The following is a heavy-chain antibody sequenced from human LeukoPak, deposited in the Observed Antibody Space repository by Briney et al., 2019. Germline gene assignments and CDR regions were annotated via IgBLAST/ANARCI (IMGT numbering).Heavy chain of an antibody. Sequence: GGSLRLSCPASGFTFRSYAMSWGRQAPGKRLEWVSAISSSSTNTYYADSVKGRFTISRDNSKNTLYLQMNSLKAEDTAVYYCAKPSSGYGSFDSWGQGTLVTVS. V-gene: IGHV3-23*01. J-gene: IGHJ4*02. D-gene: IGHD6-19*01. CDR1: GFTFRSYA. CDR3: AKPSSGYGSFDS. CDR2: ISSSSTNT.